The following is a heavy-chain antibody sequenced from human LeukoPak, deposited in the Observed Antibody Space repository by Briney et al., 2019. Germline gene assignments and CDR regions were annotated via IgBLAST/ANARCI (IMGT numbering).Heavy chain of an antibody. CDR2: IYYSGST. CDR3: ARDHNENGLGSGSYFWFDP. V-gene: IGHV4-59*01. CDR1: GFTFSTYT. J-gene: IGHJ5*02. D-gene: IGHD3-10*01. Sequence: GSLRLSCAASGFTFSTYTMSWVRQPPGKGLEWIGYIYYSGSTNYNPSLKSRVTISVDTSKNQFSLKLSSVTAADTAVYYCARDHNENGLGSGSYFWFDPWGQGTLVTVSS.